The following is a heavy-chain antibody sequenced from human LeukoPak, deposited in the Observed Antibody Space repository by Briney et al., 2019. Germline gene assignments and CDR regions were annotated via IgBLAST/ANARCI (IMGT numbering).Heavy chain of an antibody. J-gene: IGHJ4*02. D-gene: IGHD6-19*01. V-gene: IGHV4-34*01. CDR2: INHSGNT. CDR3: ARDRSGSGWYDY. Sequence: LETLSLTCAVYGGSFSGYYWTWIRQSQGKGLEWIGEINHSGNTNYNPSLKSRVTISVDTSKKQFSLTVRSVTAADTAVYYCARDRSGSGWYDYWGQGTLVTVSS. CDR1: GGSFSGYY.